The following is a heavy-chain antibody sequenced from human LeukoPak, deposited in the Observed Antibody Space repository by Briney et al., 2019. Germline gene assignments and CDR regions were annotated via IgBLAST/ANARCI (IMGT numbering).Heavy chain of an antibody. J-gene: IGHJ5*02. V-gene: IGHV3-21*01. Sequence: GGSLRLSCAASGFTFSSYSMNWVRQAPGKGLEWVSSISSSSYIYYADSVKGRFTISRDNAKNSLYLQMNSLRAEDTAVYYCARDVRAAAAPAWGQGTLVTVSS. D-gene: IGHD6-13*01. CDR3: ARDVRAAAAPA. CDR2: ISSSSYI. CDR1: GFTFSSYS.